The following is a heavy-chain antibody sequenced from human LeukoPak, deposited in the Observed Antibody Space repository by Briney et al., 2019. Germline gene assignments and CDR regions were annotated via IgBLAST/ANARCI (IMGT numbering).Heavy chain of an antibody. D-gene: IGHD3-16*01. V-gene: IGHV3-9*01. CDR3: AKATVMGEAYYYYYGMDV. Sequence: GGSLRLSCAASGFTFDDYAMHRVRQAPGKGLEWVSGISWNSGSIGYADSVKGRFTISRDNAKNSLYLQMNSLRAEDTALYYCAKATVMGEAYYYYYGMDVWGQGTTVTVSS. CDR1: GFTFDDYA. J-gene: IGHJ6*02. CDR2: ISWNSGSI.